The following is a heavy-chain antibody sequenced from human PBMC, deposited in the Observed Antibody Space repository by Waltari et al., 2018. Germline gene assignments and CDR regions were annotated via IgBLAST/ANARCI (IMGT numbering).Heavy chain of an antibody. V-gene: IGHV1-18*01. D-gene: IGHD5-12*01. J-gene: IGHJ4*02. Sequence: QIQLVQSGAEVKKPGASVKVSCKSSGYTFANYGVTWVLQAPGQGLEWMGGISGDNGNTQYAKKFQDRVKMTTDTATHTTFMELESLRSDDTAVYYCARIDPIVTTTFDQWGQGTLVTVSS. CDR3: ARIDPIVTTTFDQ. CDR1: GYTFANYG. CDR2: ISGDNGNT.